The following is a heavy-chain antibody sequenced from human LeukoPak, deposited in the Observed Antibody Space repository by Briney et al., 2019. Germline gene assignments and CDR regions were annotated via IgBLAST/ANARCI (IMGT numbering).Heavy chain of an antibody. D-gene: IGHD3-10*01. CDR2: IYNSERG. Sequence: PSETLSLTCTVSGGSVSSSSHYWVWLPQSPGHGLEGMGTIYNSERGYYNPFLKSRVTISVDTSKDQFSLKLSAVTAADTAVYYCARHGSGSGRYYYFDYWGQGTLVTVSS. CDR3: ARHGSGSGRYYYFDY. J-gene: IGHJ4*02. V-gene: IGHV4-39*01. CDR1: GGSVSSSSHY.